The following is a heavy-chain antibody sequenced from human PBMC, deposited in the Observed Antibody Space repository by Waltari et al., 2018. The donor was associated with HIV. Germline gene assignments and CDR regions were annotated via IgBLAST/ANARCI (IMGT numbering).Heavy chain of an antibody. D-gene: IGHD2-2*01. Sequence: QVQMVQSGTAVNKPESSLKVSSKAFGRTFISYPIHWVHNAPGQGLEWMGGIIPIFGTDNYAQKFQGRVTITADESTSTTYMELSSLRSEDTAVYYCARGGADSDIVVVPAARSFDYWGQGTLVTVSS. CDR2: IIPIFGTD. CDR3: ARGGADSDIVVVPAARSFDY. V-gene: IGHV1-69*01. J-gene: IGHJ4*02. CDR1: GRTFISYP.